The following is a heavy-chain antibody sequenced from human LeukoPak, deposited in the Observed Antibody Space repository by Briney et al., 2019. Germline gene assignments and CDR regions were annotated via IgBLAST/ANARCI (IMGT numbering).Heavy chain of an antibody. V-gene: IGHV4-59*11. D-gene: IGHD3-10*01. CDR2: IYYSGIT. CDR3: ARDILSYSYYMDI. Sequence: SETLSLTCTVSGGSISSHYWSWIRQPPGNRLEWIGYIYYSGITNYNPSLKSRVTISVDTSKNQFSLKLSSVTAADTAVYYCARDILSYSYYMDIWGEGPRSPSP. J-gene: IGHJ6*03. CDR1: GGSISSHY.